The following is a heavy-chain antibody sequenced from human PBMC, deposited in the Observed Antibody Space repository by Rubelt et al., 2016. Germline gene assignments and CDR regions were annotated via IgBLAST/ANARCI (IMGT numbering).Heavy chain of an antibody. D-gene: IGHD6-13*01. J-gene: IGHJ6*02. V-gene: IGHV3-11*04. CDR2: ISSSGSTI. CDR3: ARVKEYSSSWYSYYGMDV. Sequence: LEWVSYISSSGSTIYYADSVKGRFTISRDNAKNSLYLQMNSLRAEDTAVYYCARVKEYSSSWYSYYGMDVWGQGTTVTVSS.